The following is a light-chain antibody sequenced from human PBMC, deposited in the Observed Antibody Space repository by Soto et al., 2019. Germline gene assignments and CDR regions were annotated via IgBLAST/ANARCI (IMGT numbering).Light chain of an antibody. V-gene: IGLV2-8*01. J-gene: IGLJ2*01. CDR2: EVS. CDR3: SSYAGSNKSVV. Sequence: QSALTQPPSASGSPGQSVTISCTGTSSDVGGYNYVSWYQQHPGKAPKLMIYEVSKRPSGVPDRFSGSKSGNTASLTVSGLQAEAEADYYCSSYAGSNKSVVFGGGTKLTVL. CDR1: SSDVGGYNY.